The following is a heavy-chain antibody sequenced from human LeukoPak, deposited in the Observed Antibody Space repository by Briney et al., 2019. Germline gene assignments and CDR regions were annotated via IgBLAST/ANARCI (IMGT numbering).Heavy chain of an antibody. D-gene: IGHD2-2*01. CDR1: GFTFSSYA. CDR3: ARGGGSIVVVPAALIDY. V-gene: IGHV3-30-3*01. CDR2: ISYDGSNK. J-gene: IGHJ4*02. Sequence: PGGSLRLSCAASGFTFSSYAMHWVRQAPGKGLEWVAVISYDGSNKYYADSVKGRFTISRDNSKNTLYLQMNSLRAEDTAVYYCARGGGSIVVVPAALIDYWGQGTLVTVSS.